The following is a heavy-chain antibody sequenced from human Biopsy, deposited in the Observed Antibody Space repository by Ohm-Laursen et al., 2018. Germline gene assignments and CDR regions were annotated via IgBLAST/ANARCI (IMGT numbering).Heavy chain of an antibody. D-gene: IGHD3-3*01. CDR1: GASMTGYF. J-gene: IGHJ3*01. CDR2: IYTIGDT. Sequence: GTLSLTCIVSGASMTGYFWTWVQQPAGKGLEWIGHIYTIGDTTYNPSLESRVAMSLDTSENQFSLKMTSLTAADTAVYFCAREDEGLLRALDLWGQGTMVTVSS. CDR3: AREDEGLLRALDL. V-gene: IGHV4-4*07.